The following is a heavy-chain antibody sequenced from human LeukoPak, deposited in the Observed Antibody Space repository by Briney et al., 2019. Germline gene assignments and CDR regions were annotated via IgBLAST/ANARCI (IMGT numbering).Heavy chain of an antibody. V-gene: IGHV1-18*01. Sequence: ASVKVSCKASGYTFTSYGISWVRLAPGQGREWMGWISAYNGNTNYAQKLQGRVTMTTDTSTSTAYMELRSLRSDDTAVYYCARAYDSSGYYDYWGQGTLVTVSS. CDR1: GYTFTSYG. CDR3: ARAYDSSGYYDY. D-gene: IGHD3-22*01. CDR2: ISAYNGNT. J-gene: IGHJ4*02.